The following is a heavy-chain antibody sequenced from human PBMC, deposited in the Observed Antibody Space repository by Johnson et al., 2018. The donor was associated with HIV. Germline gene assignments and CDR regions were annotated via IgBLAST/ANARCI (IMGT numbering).Heavy chain of an antibody. CDR1: GSTFSNFW. Sequence: VQLVESGGGLVQPGGSLSLSCAASGSTFSNFWMSWVRQAPGKGLEWVANINQDGSEKYYVDSVKGRFTVSRDNAKNSLYLQMSSLRADDTAVYYCARVASIALRPDAFDIWGQGTMVTVSS. CDR2: INQDGSEK. V-gene: IGHV3-7*02. D-gene: IGHD6-6*01. J-gene: IGHJ3*02. CDR3: ARVASIALRPDAFDI.